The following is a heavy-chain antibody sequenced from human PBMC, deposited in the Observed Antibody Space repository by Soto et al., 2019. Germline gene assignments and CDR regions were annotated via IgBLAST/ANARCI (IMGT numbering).Heavy chain of an antibody. J-gene: IGHJ4*02. Sequence: EVRLVETGGGLIQPGGSLRVSCAASGFTVNRNYMSWVRQAPGKGLEWVSVIYSGGSTYYADSVKGRFTISRDNSKNTLYLQMNSLRAEDMAVYYCARGGSGSYYNFDYWGQGTLVTVSS. CDR1: GFTVNRNY. CDR2: IYSGGST. D-gene: IGHD3-10*01. CDR3: ARGGSGSYYNFDY. V-gene: IGHV3-53*02.